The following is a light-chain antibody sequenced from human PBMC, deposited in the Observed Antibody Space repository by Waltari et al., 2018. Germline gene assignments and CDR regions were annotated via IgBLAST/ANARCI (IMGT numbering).Light chain of an antibody. Sequence: DIQMTQSPSSLSASVRDRVTITCQASQDISKYLSWYQQKPGKAPKLLIYGASNLETGVPSRFSGSGSRTDFTFPISSLQPEDVATYYCQQYDNLPVTFGQGTKVEIK. V-gene: IGKV1-33*01. CDR1: QDISKY. CDR2: GAS. CDR3: QQYDNLPVT. J-gene: IGKJ1*01.